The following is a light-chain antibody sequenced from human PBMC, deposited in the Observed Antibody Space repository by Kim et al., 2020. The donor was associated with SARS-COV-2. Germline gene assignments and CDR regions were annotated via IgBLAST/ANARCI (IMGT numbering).Light chain of an antibody. Sequence: DIVMNQSPDSLAVSLGERATINCKSSQSVLYSSNNKNYLAWYQQKPGQPPKLLIYWASTRESGVPDRFSGSGSGTDFTLTISSLQAEDVAVYYCQQYYSTPPYTFGQGTKLEI. CDR2: WAS. CDR3: QQYYSTPPYT. CDR1: QSVLYSSNNKNY. V-gene: IGKV4-1*01. J-gene: IGKJ2*01.